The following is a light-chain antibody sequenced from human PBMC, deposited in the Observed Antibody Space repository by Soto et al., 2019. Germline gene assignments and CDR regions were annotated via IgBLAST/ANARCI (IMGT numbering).Light chain of an antibody. CDR2: DTS. CDR3: LLSYSGARVV. Sequence: VVTQEPSLTVSPGGTVTLTCGSSTGAVTSGHYPYWFQQKPGQAPRTLIYDTSNKHSWTPARFSGSLLGGKAALTLSGAQPEDEAEYYCLLSYSGARVVFGGGTQLTVL. J-gene: IGLJ2*01. V-gene: IGLV7-46*01. CDR1: TGAVTSGHY.